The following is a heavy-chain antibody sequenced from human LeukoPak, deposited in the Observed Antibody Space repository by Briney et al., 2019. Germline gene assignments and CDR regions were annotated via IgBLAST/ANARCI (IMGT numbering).Heavy chain of an antibody. J-gene: IGHJ1*01. Sequence: ASVKVSCKASGYTFSGYYMHWVRQAPGQGLEWMGIINPSGSSTTYAQKFQGRVTMTRDMSTSTVYMELSSLTSEDTAVYYCARDQVGYFQHWGQGTLVTVSS. CDR3: ARDQVGYFQH. V-gene: IGHV1-46*01. CDR1: GYTFSGYY. CDR2: INPSGSST.